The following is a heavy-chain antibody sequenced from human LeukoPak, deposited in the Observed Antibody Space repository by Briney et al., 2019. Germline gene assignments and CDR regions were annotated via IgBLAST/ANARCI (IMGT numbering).Heavy chain of an antibody. V-gene: IGHV4-59*01. Sequence: SETLSLTCTVSGGSISSYYWSWIRQPPGKGLEWIGYIYYSGSTNYNPSLKSRVTISVDTSKNQFSLKLSSLTAADTAVYYCARDGGQRGYSYGYALDFHYWGQGTLVTVSS. CDR1: GGSISSYY. D-gene: IGHD5-18*01. J-gene: IGHJ4*02. CDR3: ARDGGQRGYSYGYALDFHY. CDR2: IYYSGST.